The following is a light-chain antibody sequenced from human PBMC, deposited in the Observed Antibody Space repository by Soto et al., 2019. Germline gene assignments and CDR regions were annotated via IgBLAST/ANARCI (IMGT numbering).Light chain of an antibody. CDR3: QHYNSYSEA. CDR2: KAS. Sequence: DIQMTQSPSTLFGSVGDRVTITCRAIQTISSWLDWYQQKPGKAPKPLIYKASTLKSGVPSRFSGSGSGTEFTLTISSLPPDDFATYYCQHYNSYSEAFGQGTKVDIK. V-gene: IGKV1-5*03. CDR1: QTISSW. J-gene: IGKJ1*01.